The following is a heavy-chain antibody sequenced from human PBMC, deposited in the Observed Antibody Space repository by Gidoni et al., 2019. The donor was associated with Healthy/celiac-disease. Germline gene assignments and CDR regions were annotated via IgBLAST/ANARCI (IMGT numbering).Heavy chain of an antibody. CDR3: ARPPDTAMVYFDY. CDR1: EYSFPSYW. CDR2: IYPGDSYT. V-gene: IGHV5-51*01. D-gene: IGHD5-18*01. J-gene: IGHJ4*02. Sequence: EVQLVQSGAAVKKPGEALKIASKGSEYSFPSYWIGWVRQMPGKGLEWMGIIYPGDSYTRYSPSFQGHVTISADKSISTAYLQWSSLKASDTAMYYCARPPDTAMVYFDYWGQGTLVTVSS.